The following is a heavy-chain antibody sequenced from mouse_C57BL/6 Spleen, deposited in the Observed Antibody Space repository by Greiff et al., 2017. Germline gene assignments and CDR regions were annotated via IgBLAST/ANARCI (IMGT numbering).Heavy chain of an antibody. J-gene: IGHJ4*01. CDR2: IDPSDSYT. D-gene: IGHD1-1*01. Sequence: QVQLQQPGAELVMPGASVKLSCKASGYTFTSYWMHWVKQRPGQGLEWIGEIDPSDSYTNYNQKFKGKSTLTVDKSSSTAYMQLSSLTSEDSAVYYCASGAYYYGSSYAAMDYWGQGTSVTVSS. V-gene: IGHV1-69*01. CDR1: GYTFTSYW. CDR3: ASGAYYYGSSYAAMDY.